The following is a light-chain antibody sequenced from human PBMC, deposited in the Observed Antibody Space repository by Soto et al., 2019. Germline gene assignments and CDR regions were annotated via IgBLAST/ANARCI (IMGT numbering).Light chain of an antibody. V-gene: IGKV3-20*01. J-gene: IGKJ1*01. CDR1: QSVSSSY. CDR2: GAS. Sequence: EIVLTQSPGTLSLSPGERATLSCRASQSVSSSYLAWYQQKPGQAPRLLIYGASSRATGIPDRFSGSGSGTDFTLTISRLEPEDFAVYYCQQYGSSIQTFGQGTRWIS. CDR3: QQYGSSIQT.